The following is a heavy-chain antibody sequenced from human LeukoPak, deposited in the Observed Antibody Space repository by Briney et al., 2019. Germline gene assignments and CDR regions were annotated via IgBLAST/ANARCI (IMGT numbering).Heavy chain of an antibody. Sequence: GGSLRLSCAASGFTFSSYAMSWVRQAPGKGLEWVSAISGSGGSTYYADSVKGRFTISRDNSKNTLYLQMNSLRAEDTAVYYCAKDNYYDSSGYYPYYYYYYMDVWGKGTAVTVSS. J-gene: IGHJ6*03. CDR1: GFTFSSYA. V-gene: IGHV3-23*01. CDR3: AKDNYYDSSGYYPYYYYYYMDV. D-gene: IGHD3-22*01. CDR2: ISGSGGST.